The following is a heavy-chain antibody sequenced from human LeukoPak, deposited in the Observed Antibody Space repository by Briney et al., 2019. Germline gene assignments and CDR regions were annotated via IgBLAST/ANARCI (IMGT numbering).Heavy chain of an antibody. CDR2: INQSGST. J-gene: IGHJ4*02. V-gene: IGHV4-34*01. D-gene: IGHD3-22*01. CDR3: ATLGGLYYESHGYPDFDH. CDR1: GGSLSPYY. Sequence: SETLALTRSVSGGSLSPYYWSWIRQPPGGGLEWLGEINQSGSTNYNPSLKSRVTISVEKFKNQFSLEVTSVTAADTAIYYCATLGGLYYESHGYPDFDHWGQGTLVTVSS.